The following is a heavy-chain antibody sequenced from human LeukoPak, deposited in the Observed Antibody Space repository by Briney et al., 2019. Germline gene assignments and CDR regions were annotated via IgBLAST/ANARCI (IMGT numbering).Heavy chain of an antibody. CDR3: ARDRPVTGDLDY. CDR1: GGTFSSYA. Sequence: SVKVSCKASGGTFSSYAISWVRQAPGQGLEWMGGIIPIFGTANYAQKFQGRVTITTDESTSTAYMELSSLRSEDTAVYYCARDRPVTGDLDYWGQGTLVTVSS. J-gene: IGHJ4*02. V-gene: IGHV1-69*05. D-gene: IGHD7-27*01. CDR2: IIPIFGTA.